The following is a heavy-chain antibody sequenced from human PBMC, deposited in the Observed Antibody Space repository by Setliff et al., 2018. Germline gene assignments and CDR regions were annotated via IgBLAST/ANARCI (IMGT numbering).Heavy chain of an antibody. CDR2: VYYTGGT. Sequence: SETLSLTCTVSGTSISRYYWSWIRQSPGKGLEWIGYVYYTGGTNYNPYLKSRVTMSIDTSKKQFSLKLNSVTAADMAVYYCARGEGGSYLGAYYYYYMDVWGKGTTVTVSS. CDR3: ARGEGGSYLGAYYYYYMDV. CDR1: GTSISRYY. V-gene: IGHV4-59*12. D-gene: IGHD1-26*01. J-gene: IGHJ6*03.